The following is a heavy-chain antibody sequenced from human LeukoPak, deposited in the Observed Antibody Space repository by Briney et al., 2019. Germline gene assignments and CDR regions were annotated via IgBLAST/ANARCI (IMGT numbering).Heavy chain of an antibody. CDR1: GGSISSYY. CDR2: IYYSGST. J-gene: IGHJ4*02. CDR3: ARDGGYCSSTNCYDY. V-gene: IGHV4-59*01. Sequence: SETLSLTCTVSGGSISSYYWSWIRQPPGKGLEWIGYIYYSGSTNYNPSLKSRVTISVHTSKNQFSLKLRSVTAADTAVYYCARDGGYCSSTNCYDYWGQGTLVTVSS. D-gene: IGHD2-2*03.